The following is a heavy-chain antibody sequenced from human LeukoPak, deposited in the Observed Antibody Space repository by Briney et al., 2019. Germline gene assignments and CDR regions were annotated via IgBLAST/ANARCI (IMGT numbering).Heavy chain of an antibody. V-gene: IGHV3-23*01. J-gene: IGHJ5*02. CDR3: AKEVGGVVVPAAMVVNWFDP. CDR1: GFTFSSYA. CDR2: ISGSGGST. Sequence: PGGSLRLSCAASGFTFSSYAMSWVRQAPGKGLEWVSAISGSGGSTYYADSVKGRFTISRDNSKNTLYLQMNSLRAEDTAVYYCAKEVGGVVVPAAMVVNWFDPWGQGTLVTVSS. D-gene: IGHD2-2*01.